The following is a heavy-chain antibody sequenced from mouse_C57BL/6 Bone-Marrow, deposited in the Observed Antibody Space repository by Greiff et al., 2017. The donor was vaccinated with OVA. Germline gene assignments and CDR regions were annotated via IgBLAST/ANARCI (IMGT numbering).Heavy chain of an antibody. Sequence: EVQLVESGAELVRPGASVKLSCTASGFNIKDDYMHWVKQRPEQGLEWIGWIDPENGDTEYASKFQGKATITADTSSNTPYMQLTSLTAVDIAVYYCTLLIRGDYWGQGTTLTVSA. CDR1: GFNIKDDY. CDR3: TLLIRGDY. CDR2: IDPENGDT. J-gene: IGHJ2*01. D-gene: IGHD1-1*01. V-gene: IGHV14-4*01.